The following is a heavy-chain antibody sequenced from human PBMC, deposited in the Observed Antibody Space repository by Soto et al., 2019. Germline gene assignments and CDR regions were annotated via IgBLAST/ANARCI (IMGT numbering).Heavy chain of an antibody. D-gene: IGHD3-10*01. CDR2: ISGSGGST. Sequence: EVQLLESGGGLVQPGGSLRLSCAASGFTFSSYAMSWVRQAPGKGLEWVSAISGSGGSTYYADSVKGRFTISRDNSKNPLHLQIHSLTASDTALYYCAKVPIGELPYYYYYSIDVWGQGTPVTVSS. CDR3: AKVPIGELPYYYYYSIDV. V-gene: IGHV3-23*01. J-gene: IGHJ6*03. CDR1: GFTFSSYA.